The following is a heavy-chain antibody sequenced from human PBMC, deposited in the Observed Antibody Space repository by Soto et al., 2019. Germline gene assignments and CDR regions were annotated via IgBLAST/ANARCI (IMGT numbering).Heavy chain of an antibody. V-gene: IGHV4-31*03. CDR3: ARRLRFQVLGAGGVFDY. CDR2: IYYSGST. Sequence: QVQLQESGPGLVKPSQTLSLTCTVSGGSISSGGYYWSWIRQHPGKGLEWIGYIYYSGSTYYNPSLKSRVTISVDTSKNQFSLKLSSVTAADTAVYYCARRLRFQVLGAGGVFDYWGQGTLVTVSS. J-gene: IGHJ4*02. D-gene: IGHD3-3*01. CDR1: GGSISSGGYY.